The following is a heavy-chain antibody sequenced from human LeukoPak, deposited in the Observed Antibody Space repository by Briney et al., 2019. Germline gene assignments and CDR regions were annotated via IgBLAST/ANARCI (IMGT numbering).Heavy chain of an antibody. D-gene: IGHD6-19*01. CDR1: GFTLSSYG. CDR3: ARHSSGWYFSSEIDY. Sequence: GGSLRLSCAASGFTLSSYGMHWARQAPGKGLEWVAVISYDGSNKYYADSVKGRFTISRDNSKNTVYLQVNSLRAEDTAVYYCARHSSGWYFSSEIDYWGQGTLVTVSS. J-gene: IGHJ4*02. V-gene: IGHV3-30*03. CDR2: ISYDGSNK.